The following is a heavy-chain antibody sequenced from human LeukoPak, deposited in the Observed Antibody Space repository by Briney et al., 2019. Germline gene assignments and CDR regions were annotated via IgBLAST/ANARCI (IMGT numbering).Heavy chain of an antibody. D-gene: IGHD1-1*01. Sequence: KAGGSLRLSCATSGFTFNNYNMNWVRQAPGRALEWVSSITSSGTYIFYADSVKGRFTISRDNAKESLFLQVNSLRPEDTALYYCASLKIRRIGNAFDIWGQGTMVTVSS. CDR1: GFTFNNYN. J-gene: IGHJ3*02. V-gene: IGHV3-21*01. CDR3: ASLKIRRIGNAFDI. CDR2: ITSSGTYI.